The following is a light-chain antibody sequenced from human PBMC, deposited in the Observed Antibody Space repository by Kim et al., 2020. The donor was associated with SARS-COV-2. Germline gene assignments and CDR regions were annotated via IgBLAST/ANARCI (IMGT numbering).Light chain of an antibody. V-gene: IGKV1-33*01. CDR3: QQYDNLPFT. CDR1: QDISNY. J-gene: IGKJ3*01. Sequence: DIQMTQSPSSLSASVGDRVPITCQASQDISNYLNWYQQKPGKAPKLLIYDASNLETGVPSRFSGSGSGTDFTFTISSLQPEDIATYYCQQYDNLPFTFGPGTKLDIK. CDR2: DAS.